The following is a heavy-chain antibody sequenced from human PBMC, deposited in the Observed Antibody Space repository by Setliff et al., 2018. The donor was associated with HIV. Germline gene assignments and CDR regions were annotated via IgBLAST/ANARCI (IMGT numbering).Heavy chain of an antibody. CDR1: GYTFLNYD. J-gene: IGHJ5*02. Sequence: GASVKVSCKASGYTFLNYDINWLRQAPGQGLEWMGRLTPHSGDTISADRFQSRLVMTTNTSTTTAFMELSSLRSDDTALYFCARGWGLWFGQLSILPLDPWGQGTLVTVSS. CDR2: LTPHSGDT. CDR3: ARGWGLWFGQLSILPLDP. D-gene: IGHD3-10*01. V-gene: IGHV1-8*01.